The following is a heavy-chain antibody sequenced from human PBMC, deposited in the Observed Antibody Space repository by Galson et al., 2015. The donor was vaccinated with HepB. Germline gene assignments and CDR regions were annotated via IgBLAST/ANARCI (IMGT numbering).Heavy chain of an antibody. Sequence: SLRLSCAASGFTFSSYAMHWVRQAPGKGLEWVAVISYDGSNKYYADSVKGRFTISRDNSKNTLYLQMNSLRAEDTAVYYCAREAPPDASSWYDEGHFDYWGQGTLVTVSS. V-gene: IGHV3-30-3*01. D-gene: IGHD6-13*01. CDR1: GFTFSSYA. CDR3: AREAPPDASSWYDEGHFDY. J-gene: IGHJ4*02. CDR2: ISYDGSNK.